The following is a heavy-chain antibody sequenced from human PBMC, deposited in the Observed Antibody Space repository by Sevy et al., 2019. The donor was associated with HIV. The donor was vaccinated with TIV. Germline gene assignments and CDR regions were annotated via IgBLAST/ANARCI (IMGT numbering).Heavy chain of an antibody. D-gene: IGHD3-16*01. V-gene: IGHV3-30-3*01. CDR1: GFTFSSYA. CDR2: ISYDGSNK. CDR3: AAVTFGGFDAFDI. J-gene: IGHJ3*02. Sequence: GGSLRLSCAASGFTFSSYAMHWVRQAPGKGLEWVAVISYDGSNKHYADSVKGRFTISRDNSENTLYLQMKSLRAEDTAVYYCAAVTFGGFDAFDIWGQGTMVTVSS.